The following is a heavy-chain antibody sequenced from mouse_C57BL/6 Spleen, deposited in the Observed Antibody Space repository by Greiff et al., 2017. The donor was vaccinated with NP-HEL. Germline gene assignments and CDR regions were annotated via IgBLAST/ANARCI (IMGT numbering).Heavy chain of an antibody. D-gene: IGHD1-1*01. CDR3: ARRAHYGSSYWYFDV. V-gene: IGHV14-2*01. CDR1: GFNIKDYY. CDR2: IDPEDGET. J-gene: IGHJ1*03. Sequence: EVKLMESGAELVKPGASVKLSCTASGFNIKDYYMHWVKQRTEQGLEWIGRIDPEDGETKYAPKFQGKATITADTSSNTAYLQLSSLTSEDTAVYYCARRAHYGSSYWYFDVWGTGTTVTVSS.